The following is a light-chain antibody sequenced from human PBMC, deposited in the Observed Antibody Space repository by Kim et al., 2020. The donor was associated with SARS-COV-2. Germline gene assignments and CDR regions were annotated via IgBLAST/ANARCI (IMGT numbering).Light chain of an antibody. CDR1: SLRSYY. J-gene: IGLJ3*02. V-gene: IGLV3-19*01. CDR3: NSRDSSGNHRGV. Sequence: SSELTQDPAVSVALGQTVRITCQGDSLRSYYASWYQQKPGQAPVLVIYSKNNRPSGIPDRFSGSSSGNTASLTITGAQAEDEADYYCNSRDSSGNHRGVFGGGTQLTVL. CDR2: SKN.